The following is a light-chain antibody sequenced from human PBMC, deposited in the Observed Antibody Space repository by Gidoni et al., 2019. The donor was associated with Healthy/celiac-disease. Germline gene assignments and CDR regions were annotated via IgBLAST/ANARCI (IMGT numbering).Light chain of an antibody. J-gene: IGKJ2*02. Sequence: EIVLTQSPGTLSLSPGERATLSCRASQSVSRSYLAWYQQKPGQAPRLLIYGASSGCGKDCTLTNSRLEPEDFAVDYCQQYGSSPPCTCGQGTKLEIK. V-gene: IGKV3-20*01. CDR3: QQYGSSPPCT. CDR2: GAS. CDR1: QSVSRSY.